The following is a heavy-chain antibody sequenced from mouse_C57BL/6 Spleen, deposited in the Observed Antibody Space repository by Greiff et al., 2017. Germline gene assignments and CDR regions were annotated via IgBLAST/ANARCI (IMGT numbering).Heavy chain of an antibody. J-gene: IGHJ4*01. CDR2: INPNYGTT. CDR3: ASGWDYDAGRLYAMDY. V-gene: IGHV1-39*01. D-gene: IGHD2-4*01. Sequence: VQLQQSGPELVKPGASVKISCKASGYSFTDYNMNWVKQSNGKSLEWIGGINPNYGTTSYNQKFKGKATLTVDQSSSTAYMELNSLTSEDSAVYYCASGWDYDAGRLYAMDYWGQGTSVTVSS. CDR1: GYSFTDYN.